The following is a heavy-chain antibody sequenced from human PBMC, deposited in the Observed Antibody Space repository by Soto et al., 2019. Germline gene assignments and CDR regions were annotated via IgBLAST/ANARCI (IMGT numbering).Heavy chain of an antibody. CDR3: ARGGYGSGRGAAFDI. D-gene: IGHD6-19*01. CDR2: IYSGGST. J-gene: IGHJ3*02. CDR1: GFTVSSNY. Sequence: EVQLVESGGGLVQPGGSLRLSCAASGFTVSSNYMNWVRQAPGKGLEWVSVIYSGGSTYYADSVKGRFTISRDNSKNTLYLQMNSLRAEDTAVYYCARGGYGSGRGAAFDIWGQGTMVTVSS. V-gene: IGHV3-66*01.